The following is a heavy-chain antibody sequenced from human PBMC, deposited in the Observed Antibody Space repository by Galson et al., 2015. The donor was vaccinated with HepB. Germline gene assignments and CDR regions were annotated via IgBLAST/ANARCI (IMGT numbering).Heavy chain of an antibody. Sequence: SGAEVKKPGESLKISCKGSGYSFTSYWISWVRQMPGKGLEWMGIIYPGDSDTRYSPSFQGQVTISADKSISTAYLQWSSLKASDTAMYYCARHESREMDYGGNEEMIDYWGQGTLVTVSS. CDR1: GYSFTSYW. CDR2: IYPGDSDT. V-gene: IGHV5-51*01. D-gene: IGHD4-23*01. CDR3: ARHESREMDYGGNEEMIDY. J-gene: IGHJ4*02.